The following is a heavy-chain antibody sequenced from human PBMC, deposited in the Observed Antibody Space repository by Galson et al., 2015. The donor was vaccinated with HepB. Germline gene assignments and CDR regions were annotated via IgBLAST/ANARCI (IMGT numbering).Heavy chain of an antibody. D-gene: IGHD2-15*01. V-gene: IGHV3-30*04. CDR2: ISYDGSNK. CDR3: ARVGCGGLSGGSCYLYGGESYFDY. Sequence: SLRLSCAASGFTFSSYAMHWVRQAPGKGLEWVAVISYDGSNKYYADSVKGRFTISRDNSKNTLYLQMNSLRAEDTAVYYCARVGCGGLSGGSCYLYGGESYFDYWGQGTLVTVSS. CDR1: GFTFSSYA. J-gene: IGHJ4*02.